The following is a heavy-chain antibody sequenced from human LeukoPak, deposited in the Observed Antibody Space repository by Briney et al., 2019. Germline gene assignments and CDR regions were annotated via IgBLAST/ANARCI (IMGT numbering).Heavy chain of an antibody. CDR1: GGSISSGDYY. V-gene: IGHV4-30-4*01. J-gene: IGHJ4*02. D-gene: IGHD4-23*01. CDR2: IYYSGST. CDR3: ARDLLNEGNHLDY. Sequence: SETLSLTCTVSGGSISSGDYYWSWIRQPPGTGLEWIGYIYYSGSTYYNPSLKSRVTISVDTSKNQFSLKLSSVTAADTAVYYCARDLLNEGNHLDYWGQGTLVTVSS.